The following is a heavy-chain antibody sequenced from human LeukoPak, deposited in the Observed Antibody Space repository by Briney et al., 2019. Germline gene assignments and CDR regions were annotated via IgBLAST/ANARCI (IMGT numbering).Heavy chain of an antibody. Sequence: GGSLRLSCAASGFTFSSYWMHWVRQAPGKGLEWVSSISSSSSYIYYADSVKGRFTISRDNAKNSLYLQMNSLRAEDTAVYYCARDQVGATTGGDSYWGQGTLVTVSS. V-gene: IGHV3-21*01. CDR3: ARDQVGATTGGDSY. D-gene: IGHD1-26*01. CDR2: ISSSSSYI. J-gene: IGHJ4*02. CDR1: GFTFSSYW.